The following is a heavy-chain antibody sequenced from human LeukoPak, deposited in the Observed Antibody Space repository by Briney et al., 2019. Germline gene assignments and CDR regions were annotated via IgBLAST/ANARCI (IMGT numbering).Heavy chain of an antibody. CDR2: IWYDGSTK. J-gene: IGHJ4*02. CDR1: GFTFSSYG. Sequence: GGSLRLSCAASGFTFSSYGMHWVRQAPGKGLEWVAVIWYDGSTKYYADSVKGRFTISRDNSKNTLYLQMNSLRAEDTAVYYCAKDRYRHYDILTGYSDYWGQGTLVTVSS. D-gene: IGHD3-9*01. V-gene: IGHV3-30*02. CDR3: AKDRYRHYDILTGYSDY.